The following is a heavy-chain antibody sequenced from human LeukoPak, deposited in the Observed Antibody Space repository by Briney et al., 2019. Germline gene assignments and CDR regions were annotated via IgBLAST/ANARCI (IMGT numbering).Heavy chain of an antibody. Sequence: PGGSLRLSCAASGFTFSSYWMSWVRQAPGKGLEWVAHIKQDGSEKYYVDSVKGRFTISRDNAKNSLYLQMNSLRAEDTAVYYCARVEATFGYSGYEVDYYYYMDVWGKGTTVTVSS. J-gene: IGHJ6*03. CDR2: IKQDGSEK. D-gene: IGHD5-12*01. CDR1: GFTFSSYW. CDR3: ARVEATFGYSGYEVDYYYYMDV. V-gene: IGHV3-7*01.